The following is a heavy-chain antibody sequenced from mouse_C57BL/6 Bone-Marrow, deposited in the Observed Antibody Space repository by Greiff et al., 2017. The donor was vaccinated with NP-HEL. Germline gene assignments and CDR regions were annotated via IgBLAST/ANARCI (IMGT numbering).Heavy chain of an antibody. CDR1: GFTFSDFY. D-gene: IGHD1-1*01. V-gene: IGHV7-1*01. CDR2: SRNKANDYTT. J-gene: IGHJ4*01. CDR3: ARDADYYGFYAMDY. Sequence: EVKLVESGGGLVQSGRSLRLSCATSGFTFSDFYMEWVRQAPGTGLEWIAASRNKANDYTTEYSASVKGRFIVSRYTSQSILYLPMNALRAEDSAIYYCARDADYYGFYAMDYWGQGTSVTVSS.